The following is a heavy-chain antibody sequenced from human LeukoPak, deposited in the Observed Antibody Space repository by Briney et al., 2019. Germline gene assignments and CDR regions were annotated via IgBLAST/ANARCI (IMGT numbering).Heavy chain of an antibody. D-gene: IGHD3-22*01. CDR2: INTNTGNP. CDR1: GYIFTDYA. V-gene: IGHV7-4-1*02. Sequence: ASVTVSCKASGYIFTDYAMSWVRQAPGQGLEWMGWINTNTGNPTYAQAFTGRFVFSLDTSVSTAYLQISSLKAEDTAVYYCARVGFGDYDSSGYYYVGDYWGQGTLVTVSS. CDR3: ARVGFGDYDSSGYYYVGDY. J-gene: IGHJ4*02.